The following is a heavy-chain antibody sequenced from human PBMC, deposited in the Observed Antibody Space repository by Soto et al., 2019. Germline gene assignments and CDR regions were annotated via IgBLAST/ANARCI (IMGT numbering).Heavy chain of an antibody. CDR1: GFTFSSYA. CDR2: ISGSGGST. CDR3: AKGAKTRADCSSTSCYRSYYYGMDV. J-gene: IGHJ6*02. Sequence: HPGGSLRLSCAASGFTFSSYAMIWVRQAPGKGLEWVSAISGSGGSTYYADSVKGRFTISRDNSKNTLYLQMNSLRAEDTAVYYCAKGAKTRADCSSTSCYRSYYYGMDVWGQGTTVTVSS. D-gene: IGHD2-2*01. V-gene: IGHV3-23*01.